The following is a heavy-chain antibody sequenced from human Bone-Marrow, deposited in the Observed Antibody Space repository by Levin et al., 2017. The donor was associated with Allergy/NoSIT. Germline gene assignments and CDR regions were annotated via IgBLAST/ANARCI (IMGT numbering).Heavy chain of an antibody. CDR1: GFKFDDHA. J-gene: IGHJ6*02. CDR2: IAWNSGSI. CDR3: AKDGRAAGEGLVTYDYFYGLDG. Sequence: SLKISCAASGFKFDDHAMHWVRQVPGKGLEWVAGIAWNSGSISYAKSVKGRFTISRDNAKKTLYLQMNSLRLEDTALYYCAKDGRAAGEGLVTYDYFYGLDGWGHGTTVTVSS. D-gene: IGHD3-16*01. V-gene: IGHV3-9*01.